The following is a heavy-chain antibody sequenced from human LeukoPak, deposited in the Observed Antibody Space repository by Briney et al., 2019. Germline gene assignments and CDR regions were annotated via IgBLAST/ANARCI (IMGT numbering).Heavy chain of an antibody. V-gene: IGHV1-18*04. CDR2: TSAYNGNT. Sequence: ASVKVSCKASGYTFTSYGISWVRQAPGQGLEWMGWTSAYNGNTNYAQKLQGRVTMTTDTSTSTAYMELRSLRSDDTAVYYCARDLSKWLRLQNLDYWGQGTLVTVSS. CDR1: GYTFTSYG. J-gene: IGHJ4*02. D-gene: IGHD5-12*01. CDR3: ARDLSKWLRLQNLDY.